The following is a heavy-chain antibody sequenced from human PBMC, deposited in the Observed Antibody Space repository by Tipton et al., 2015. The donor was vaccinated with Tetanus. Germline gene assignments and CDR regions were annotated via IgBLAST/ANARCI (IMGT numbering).Heavy chain of an antibody. V-gene: IGHV5-51*01. CDR3: ARSYYYDSSGYLVGYYFDY. D-gene: IGHD3-22*01. Sequence: QLVQSGAEVKKPGESLKISCKGSGYSFTSYWIGWVRQMPGKGLEWMGIIYPGDSDTRYSPYFQGQVTISADKSISTAYLQWSSLKASDTAMYYCARSYYYDSSGYLVGYYFDYWGQGTLVTVSS. CDR2: IYPGDSDT. J-gene: IGHJ4*02. CDR1: GYSFTSYW.